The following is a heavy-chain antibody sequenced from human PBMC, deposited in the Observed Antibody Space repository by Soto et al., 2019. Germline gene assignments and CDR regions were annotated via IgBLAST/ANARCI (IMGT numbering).Heavy chain of an antibody. Sequence: GGSLRLSCAASGFTFSSYSMSWVRQAPGKGLEWVSAISGSGGSTYYADSVKGRFTISRDNSKNKLYLQINSLRAEDTAVYYCAKDGVIAAAVSFFDYWGQGTLVTVSS. CDR1: GFTFSSYS. CDR2: ISGSGGST. D-gene: IGHD6-13*01. J-gene: IGHJ4*02. CDR3: AKDGVIAAAVSFFDY. V-gene: IGHV3-23*01.